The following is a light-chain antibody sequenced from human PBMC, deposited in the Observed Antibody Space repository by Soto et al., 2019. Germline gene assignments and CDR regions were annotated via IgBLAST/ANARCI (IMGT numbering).Light chain of an antibody. CDR3: QQANSFPS. Sequence: DIQMTQSPSSVSASVGDRVTITFRASQDVSNWLAWYQQKPGKAPKLLISGASSLQSGVPSRFSGSGPGTDFSLTISSLQPEDFATYFCQQANSFPSFGQGTRLEIK. V-gene: IGKV1-12*02. CDR1: QDVSNW. CDR2: GAS. J-gene: IGKJ5*01.